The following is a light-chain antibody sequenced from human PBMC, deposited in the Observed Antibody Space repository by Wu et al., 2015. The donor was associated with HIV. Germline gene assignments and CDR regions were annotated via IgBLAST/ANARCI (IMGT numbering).Light chain of an antibody. J-gene: IGKJ1*01. V-gene: IGKV3-15*01. Sequence: EIVMTQSPATLSVSPGERATLSCRASQSVSSNLAWYQQKPGQAPRLLIYGASTRATGIPARFSGSGSGTEFTLTISSLQSEDFAVYYCQQYNNWLWTFGLRDQGGNQT. CDR2: GAS. CDR3: QQYNNWLWT. CDR1: QSVSSN.